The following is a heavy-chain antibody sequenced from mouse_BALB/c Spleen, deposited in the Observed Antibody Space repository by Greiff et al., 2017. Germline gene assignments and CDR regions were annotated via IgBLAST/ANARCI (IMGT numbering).Heavy chain of an antibody. V-gene: IGHV5-2*03. Sequence: EVKLVESGGGLVQPGESLKLSCESNEYEFPSHDMSWVRKTPEKRLELVAAINSDGGSTYYPDTMERRFIISRDNTKKTLYLQMSSLKSEDTAMYYCTRDRGNYADYFDYWGQGTTLTVSS. CDR3: TRDRGNYADYFDY. J-gene: IGHJ2*01. CDR1: EYEFPSHD. D-gene: IGHD2-1*01. CDR2: INSDGGST.